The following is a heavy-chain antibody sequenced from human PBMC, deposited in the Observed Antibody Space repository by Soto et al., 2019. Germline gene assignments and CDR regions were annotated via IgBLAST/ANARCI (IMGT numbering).Heavy chain of an antibody. J-gene: IGHJ6*02. Sequence: SETLSLTCTVSGGSISSGDYYWSWIRQPPGKGLEWIGYIYYSGSTYYNPSLKSRVTISVDTSKNQFSLKLSSVTAADTAVYYCARENGDISTGYYSGGMDVWGQGTTVTVSS. D-gene: IGHD3-9*01. V-gene: IGHV4-30-4*01. CDR1: GGSISSGDYY. CDR3: ARENGDISTGYYSGGMDV. CDR2: IYYSGST.